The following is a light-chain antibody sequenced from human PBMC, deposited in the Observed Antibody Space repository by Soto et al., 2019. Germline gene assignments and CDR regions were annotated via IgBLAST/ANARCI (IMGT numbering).Light chain of an antibody. CDR1: HSLFDSDDGTTY. CDR3: MQRKEFPVT. Sequence: DIVMTHTPRARPTTLVGPASSSCRASHSLFDSDDGTTYLDWYLQKPGQSPQLLIYTLSYRASGVPDRFSGSGSGTDVTLKISRVEAEEGGVDYGMQRKEFPVTVGGGTKVDIK. V-gene: IGKV2-40*01. J-gene: IGKJ4*01. CDR2: TLS.